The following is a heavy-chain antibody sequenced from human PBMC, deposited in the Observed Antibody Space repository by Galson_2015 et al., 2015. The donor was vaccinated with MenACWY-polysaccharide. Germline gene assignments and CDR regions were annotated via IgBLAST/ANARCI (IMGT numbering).Heavy chain of an antibody. CDR3: ARGLAVTGYYFDY. Sequence: GDSVSGNSVAWNWIRQSPSRGLEWLGRTFFRSKWYSDYAESVKSRISINADTSKNQFSLQLNSVTPEDTAVYYCARGLAVTGYYFDYWGQGTLVTVSS. J-gene: IGHJ4*02. CDR2: TFFRSKWYS. CDR1: GDSVSGNSVA. V-gene: IGHV6-1*01. D-gene: IGHD6-19*01.